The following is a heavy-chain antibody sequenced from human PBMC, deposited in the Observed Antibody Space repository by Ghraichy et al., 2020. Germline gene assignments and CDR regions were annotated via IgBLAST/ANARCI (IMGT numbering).Heavy chain of an antibody. Sequence: SQTPSLTCAISGDSVSSNSVAWHWIRQSPSRGLEWLGRTYYRSKWYNDYAVSVKSRININPDTSKNQFSLQLNSVTPEDTAVYYCARQRGSFDYWGQGTPVTVSS. V-gene: IGHV6-1*01. D-gene: IGHD3-10*01. J-gene: IGHJ4*02. CDR3: ARQRGSFDY. CDR2: TYYRSKWYN. CDR1: GDSVSSNSVA.